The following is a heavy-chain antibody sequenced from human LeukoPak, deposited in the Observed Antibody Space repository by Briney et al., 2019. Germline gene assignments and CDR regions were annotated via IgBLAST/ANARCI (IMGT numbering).Heavy chain of an antibody. D-gene: IGHD4-17*01. V-gene: IGHV5-51*01. CDR3: ARSPTTLSNPTYFDY. Sequence: GESLKISCKGFGYSFTNYWIGWVRQMPGKGLEWKGFIYPGDSDTRYSPSFQGQVTISLDKSFSTAYLHWPNLKASDTAMYYCARSPTTLSNPTYFDYWGQGTLVTVSS. J-gene: IGHJ4*02. CDR2: IYPGDSDT. CDR1: GYSFTNYW.